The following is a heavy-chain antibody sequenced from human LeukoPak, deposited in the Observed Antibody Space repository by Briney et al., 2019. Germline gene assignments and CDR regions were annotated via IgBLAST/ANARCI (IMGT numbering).Heavy chain of an antibody. V-gene: IGHV1-18*01. CDR3: TKQGYGGHSQGAADY. J-gene: IGHJ4*02. CDR2: ISVYNGNT. Sequence: GASVKVSCKACGYTFSIHGFSWVRNAPGQGLEWMGRISVYNGNTNYAQNFQSRVTMTTDASTSTAHMELRSLRSYATTAHYGTKQGYGGHSQGAADYWGQGTLVTVSS. D-gene: IGHD4-23*01. CDR1: GYTFSIHG.